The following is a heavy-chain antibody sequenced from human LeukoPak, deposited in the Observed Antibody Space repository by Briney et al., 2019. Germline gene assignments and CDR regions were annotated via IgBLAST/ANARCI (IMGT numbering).Heavy chain of an antibody. D-gene: IGHD2-15*01. J-gene: IGHJ5*02. CDR1: GYTFTSYD. Sequence: ASVKVSCKASGYTFTSYDINWVRQATGQGLEWMGWMNPNSGNTGYAQKFQGRVTMTRNTSISTAYMELSSVRSEDTAVYYSARGRYCSGGSCYGDWFDTWGQGTLVTVSS. CDR3: ARGRYCSGGSCYGDWFDT. V-gene: IGHV1-8*01. CDR2: MNPNSGNT.